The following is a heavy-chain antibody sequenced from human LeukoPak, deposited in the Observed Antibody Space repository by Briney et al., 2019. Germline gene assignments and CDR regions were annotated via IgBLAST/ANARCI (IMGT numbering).Heavy chain of an antibody. CDR2: INPNSDGT. Sequence: ASVKVSCKASGYTFTGYYMHWVRQAPGQGLEWMGWINPNSDGTNYAQKFQGRVTMTRDTSISTAYMELSRLRSDDTAVYYCAKQKYYYDSSGFYFDYWGQGTLVTVSS. V-gene: IGHV1-2*02. J-gene: IGHJ4*02. CDR3: AKQKYYYDSSGFYFDY. CDR1: GYTFTGYY. D-gene: IGHD3-22*01.